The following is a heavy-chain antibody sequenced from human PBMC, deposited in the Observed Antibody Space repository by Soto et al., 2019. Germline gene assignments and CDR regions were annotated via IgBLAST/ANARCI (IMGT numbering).Heavy chain of an antibody. CDR1: GGTFNTYA. D-gene: IGHD3-10*01. V-gene: IGHV1-69*19. Sequence: QVQLVQSVAEMKKPGSSVKVSCQSSGGTFNTYAMNWVRQAPGQGPEWMGDISPMFGVANYAPKFQGRVTITADESTGTSYMQLSSLTSEDTALYFCAREVQVHTPAFVYWGQGTLVTVSS. CDR2: ISPMFGVA. J-gene: IGHJ4*02. CDR3: AREVQVHTPAFVY.